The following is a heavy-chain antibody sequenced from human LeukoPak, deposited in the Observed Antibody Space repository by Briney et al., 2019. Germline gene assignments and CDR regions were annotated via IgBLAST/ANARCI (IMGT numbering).Heavy chain of an antibody. CDR3: ARTGYCSSTSCLEYYYYYGMDV. V-gene: IGHV3-33*01. D-gene: IGHD2-2*01. J-gene: IGHJ6*02. CDR1: GFTFSSYG. Sequence: GGSLRLSCAASGFTFSSYGMHWVRPAPGKGLGGGAVIWYDGSNKYYADPVKGRFTISRDNSKNTLYLQMNSLRAEDTAVYYCARTGYCSSTSCLEYYYYYGMDVWGQGTTVTVSS. CDR2: IWYDGSNK.